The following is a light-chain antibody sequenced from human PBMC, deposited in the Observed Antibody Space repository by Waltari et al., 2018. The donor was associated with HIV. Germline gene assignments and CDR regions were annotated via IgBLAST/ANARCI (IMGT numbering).Light chain of an antibody. CDR1: QDISNY. CDR2: DAS. CDR3: QNYKSVLGT. Sequence: DIQMTQSPSSLSASVGDRVSITCRASQDISNYLAWYQQKPGKVPKVLIYDASTLQSGVPSRFSGSGSGTDFTLTISSLQREDIGTYYCQNYKSVLGTFGQGTKVEIK. J-gene: IGKJ1*01. V-gene: IGKV1-27*01.